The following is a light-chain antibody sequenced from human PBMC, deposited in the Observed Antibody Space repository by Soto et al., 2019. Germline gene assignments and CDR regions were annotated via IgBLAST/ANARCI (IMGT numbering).Light chain of an antibody. CDR1: SSNIGNND. CDR2: DND. V-gene: IGLV1-51*01. Sequence: QSVLTQSPSVSAAPGQKVSISCSGSSSNIGNNDVSWYQQLPGTAPKLLIYDNDKRPSGIPDRFSGSKSGTSATLGITGLQAGDEADYYCGTWDSSLTVAVFGGGTKLTVL. J-gene: IGLJ2*01. CDR3: GTWDSSLTVAV.